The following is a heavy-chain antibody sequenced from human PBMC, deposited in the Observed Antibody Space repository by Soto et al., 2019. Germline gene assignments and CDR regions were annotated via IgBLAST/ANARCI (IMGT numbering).Heavy chain of an antibody. Sequence: PGESLKISCKGSGYSFTNYWISWVRQMPGKGLEWMGRIDPSDSYTNYSPSIQGHVTISVDKSISTAYLQWSSLKASDTAMYYCEKYPEWELSWFDPWGQGTLVTVSS. CDR2: IDPSDSYT. CDR1: GYSFTNYW. J-gene: IGHJ5*02. D-gene: IGHD1-26*01. V-gene: IGHV5-10-1*01. CDR3: EKYPEWELSWFDP.